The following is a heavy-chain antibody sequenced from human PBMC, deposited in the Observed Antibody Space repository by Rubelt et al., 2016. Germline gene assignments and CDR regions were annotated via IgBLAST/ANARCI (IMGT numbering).Heavy chain of an antibody. CDR3: ARDYCSGGSCYFDY. V-gene: IGHV4-59*01. D-gene: IGHD2-15*01. CDR2: IYYSGST. Sequence: GGSISSYYWSWIRQPPGKGLEWIGYIYYSGSTNYNPSLKSRVTISVDTSKNQFSLKLSSVTAADTAVYYCARDYCSGGSCYFDYWGQGTLVTVSS. CDR1: GGSISSYY. J-gene: IGHJ4*02.